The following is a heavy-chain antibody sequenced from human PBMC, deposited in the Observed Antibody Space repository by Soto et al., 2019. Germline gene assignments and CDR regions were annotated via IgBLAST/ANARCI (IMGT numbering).Heavy chain of an antibody. CDR3: ARVGWLDYFDY. CDR2: INAGNGNT. CDR1: GYTFTSYA. D-gene: IGHD6-19*01. V-gene: IGHV1-3*01. Sequence: QVQLVQSGAEVKKPGASVKVSCKASGYTFTSYAMHWVRQAPGQRLEWMGWINAGNGNTKYSQKFQGRVTITRDTSASTAYKELSSLRSEDTAVYYCARVGWLDYFDYWGQGTLVTVSS. J-gene: IGHJ4*02.